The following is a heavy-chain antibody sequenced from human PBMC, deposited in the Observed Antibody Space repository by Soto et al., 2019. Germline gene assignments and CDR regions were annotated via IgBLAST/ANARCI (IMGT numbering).Heavy chain of an antibody. CDR3: AREKGYSSGPKNFDY. D-gene: IGHD5-18*01. V-gene: IGHV4-30-4*01. CDR2: IYDSGSS. J-gene: IGHJ4*02. Sequence: SETLSLTCTVSGASISSGDYFWSWIRQSPGKGLEWIGYIYDSGSSYYNPSLKSRVTMSVDTSKNQFSLKLRSVTAADTAVYYCAREKGYSSGPKNFDYWGQGTLVTVSS. CDR1: GASISSGDYF.